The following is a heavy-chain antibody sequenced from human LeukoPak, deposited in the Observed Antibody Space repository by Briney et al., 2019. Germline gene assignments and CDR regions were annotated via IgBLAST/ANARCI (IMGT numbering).Heavy chain of an antibody. V-gene: IGHV4-59*01. CDR3: ARGQYSSSWYYFDY. Sequence: PSETLSLTCTVSGGSISSYYWSWIRQPPGKGLEWIGYIYYSGSTNYNPSLKSRVTISVDTSKNQFSLKLSSVTAADTAVYYCARGQYSSSWYYFDYWGPGNPGHRLL. D-gene: IGHD6-13*01. CDR2: IYYSGST. J-gene: IGHJ4*02. CDR1: GGSISSYY.